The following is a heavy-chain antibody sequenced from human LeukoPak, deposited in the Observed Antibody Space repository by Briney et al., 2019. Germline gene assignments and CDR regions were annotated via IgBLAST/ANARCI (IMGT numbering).Heavy chain of an antibody. Sequence: VASVTVSFKTSGYSFTNFGITWVRQAPGQGREWMGWINPSSGGTNYPQNFQGRVTMNRDTSLSTAYMEVSGLRSDDTAVYYCARGVVAATFYYYMDVWGKGTTVTVSS. CDR3: ARGVVAATFYYYMDV. CDR1: GYSFTNFG. V-gene: IGHV1-2*02. J-gene: IGHJ6*03. D-gene: IGHD2-15*01. CDR2: INPSSGGT.